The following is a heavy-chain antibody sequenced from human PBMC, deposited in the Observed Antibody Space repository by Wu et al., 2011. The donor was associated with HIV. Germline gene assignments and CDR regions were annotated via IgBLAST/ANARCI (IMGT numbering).Heavy chain of an antibody. CDR3: AIDDSSSFGAFDI. J-gene: IGHJ3*02. D-gene: IGHD6-13*01. CDR1: GGSISSYY. Sequence: QVQLQESGPGLVKPSETLSLTCTVSGGSISSYYWSWIRQPPGKGLEWIGYIYYSGSTNYNPSLKSRVTISVDTSKNQFSLKLSSVTAADTAVYYCAIDDSSSFGAFDIVGPRDKWSPSL. CDR2: IYYSGST. V-gene: IGHV4-59*01.